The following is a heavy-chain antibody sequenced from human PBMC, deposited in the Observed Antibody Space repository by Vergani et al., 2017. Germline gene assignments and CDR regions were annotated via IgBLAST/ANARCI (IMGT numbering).Heavy chain of an antibody. J-gene: IGHJ6*02. CDR1: GASVNSYY. CDR2: VSFRGDT. Sequence: QVKLQESGPGLVKPSETLSLTCTVSGASVNSYYWSWIRQPPGKGLEWMGYVSFRGDTLYDPSVKGRMTISLNTSSNQFSLYLTSVTAADTAVYYCARGETYSYDSGDQFHDGLDVWGQGTTVTVSS. CDR3: ARGETYSYDSGDQFHDGLDV. D-gene: IGHD3-22*01. V-gene: IGHV4-59*02.